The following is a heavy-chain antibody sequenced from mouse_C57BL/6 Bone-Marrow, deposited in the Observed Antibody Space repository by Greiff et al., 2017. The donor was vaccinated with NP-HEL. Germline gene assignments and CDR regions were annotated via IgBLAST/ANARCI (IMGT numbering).Heavy chain of an antibody. V-gene: IGHV1-55*01. CDR2: IYPGSGST. D-gene: IGHD1-1*01. J-gene: IGHJ4*01. Sequence: VQLQQPGAELVKPGASVKMSCKASGYTFTSYWITWVKQRPGQGLEWIGDIYPGSGSTNYNEKFKSKATLTVDTSSSTAYMQLSSLTSEDSAVYYCARFHYYGSSYDAMDYWGQGTSGTVSS. CDR3: ARFHYYGSSYDAMDY. CDR1: GYTFTSYW.